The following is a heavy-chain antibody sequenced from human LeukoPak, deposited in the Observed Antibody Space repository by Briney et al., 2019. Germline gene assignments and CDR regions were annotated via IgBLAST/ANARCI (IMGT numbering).Heavy chain of an antibody. J-gene: IGHJ6*03. CDR1: GGSFSGYY. CDR3: ARGRYYGSGSYYNPNYYYYYYMDV. D-gene: IGHD3-10*01. Sequence: PSETLSLTCAVYGGSFSGYYWSCIRQPPGKGLEWIGEINHSGSTNYNPSLKSRVTISGDTSKNQLSLKLSSVTAADTAVYYCARGRYYGSGSYYNPNYYYYYYMDVWGKGTTVTVSS. CDR2: INHSGST. V-gene: IGHV4-34*01.